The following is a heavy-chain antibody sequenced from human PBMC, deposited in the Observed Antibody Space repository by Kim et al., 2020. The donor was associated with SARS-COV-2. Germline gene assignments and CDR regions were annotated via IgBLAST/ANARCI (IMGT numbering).Heavy chain of an antibody. CDR2: IYAGGST. CDR3: VSGGGPRVAVVVY. V-gene: IGHV3-66*01. J-gene: IGHJ1*01. Sequence: GGSLRLSCAASGFAVSSNYMSWVRQAPGMGLEWLSVIYAGGSTYYADSVKGRFTISRDQAKNTLYLHMHSLRADDTAVYYCVSGGGPRVAVVVYWGQGTL. D-gene: IGHD2-8*01. CDR1: GFAVSSNY.